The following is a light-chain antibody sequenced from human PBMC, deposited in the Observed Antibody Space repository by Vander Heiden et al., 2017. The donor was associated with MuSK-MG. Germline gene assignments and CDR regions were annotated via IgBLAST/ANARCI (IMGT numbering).Light chain of an antibody. J-gene: IGLJ2*01. CDR1: IPNIGRDS. CDR2: SSD. V-gene: IGLV1-47*02. Sequence: QSALTQPPSAYGTPGQRVTISCSGSIPNIGRDSVYWYHHLPVTAPKLLIYSSDQRPSVFPDRFSGSKSGTSASLSISWRRSEDEANYYCATLDDILIGRVFGGGTKLTVL. CDR3: ATLDDILIGRV.